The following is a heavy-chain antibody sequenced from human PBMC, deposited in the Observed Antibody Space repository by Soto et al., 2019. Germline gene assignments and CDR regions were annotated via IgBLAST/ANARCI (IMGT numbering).Heavy chain of an antibody. CDR1: HATFTGYT. D-gene: IGHD4-17*01. CDR2: ISSLSGNT. Sequence: QVHLVQSETEVKEPGASATVSCKTSHATFTGYTINWVRQAPGQGLEWLGWISSLSGNTYYARDFQGRLTMTTNTSATTAYMELRSLRSDDTAVYFCARGPVTSGRWFGPWGQGTLVTVSS. V-gene: IGHV1-18*04. J-gene: IGHJ5*02. CDR3: ARGPVTSGRWFGP.